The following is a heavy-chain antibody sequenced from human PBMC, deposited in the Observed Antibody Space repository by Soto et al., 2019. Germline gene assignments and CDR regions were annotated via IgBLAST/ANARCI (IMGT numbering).Heavy chain of an antibody. Sequence: GGSLRLSCAASGFTFRKYAMSWVRQTPGRGLEWVSAISGSAVKIFYADSVKGRFTISRDNSRDTLHLQMYSLRAEDTAVYYSAKGGPYDSIVGSDYYGVXAWGQGTTVTVSS. J-gene: IGHJ6*02. V-gene: IGHV3-23*01. CDR2: ISGSAVKI. CDR1: GFTFRKYA. D-gene: IGHD3-10*01. CDR3: AKGGPYDSIVGSDYYGVXA.